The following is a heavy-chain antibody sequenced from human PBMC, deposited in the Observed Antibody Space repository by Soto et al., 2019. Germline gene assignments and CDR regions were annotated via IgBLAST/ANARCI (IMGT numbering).Heavy chain of an antibody. D-gene: IGHD2-15*01. CDR1: GGTFSSYA. V-gene: IGHV1-69*01. CDR3: ATRGYCSGGSCSGDYYYGMDV. Sequence: VSCKASGGTFSSYAISWVRQAPGQGLEWMGGIIPIFGTANYAQKFQGRVTITADESTSTAYMELSSLRSEDTAVYYCATRGYCSGGSCSGDYYYGMDVWGQGTTVTVSS. J-gene: IGHJ6*02. CDR2: IIPIFGTA.